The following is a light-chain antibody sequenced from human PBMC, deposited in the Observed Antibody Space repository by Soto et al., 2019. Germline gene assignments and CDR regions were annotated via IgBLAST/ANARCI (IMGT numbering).Light chain of an antibody. V-gene: IGLV2-14*03. Sequence: QSVLNQPASVSGAPGQSITISCTGTSSDVGGYNYVSWYQHHPGKAPKLMIFDVSNRPSGVSNRFSGSKSGNTAPLTISGLQAEDEADYYCSSYTASSTYVFGTGTKVTVL. CDR2: DVS. CDR3: SSYTASSTYV. CDR1: SSDVGGYNY. J-gene: IGLJ1*01.